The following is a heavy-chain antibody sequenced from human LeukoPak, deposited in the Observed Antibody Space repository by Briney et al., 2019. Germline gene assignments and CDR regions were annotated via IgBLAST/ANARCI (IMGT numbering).Heavy chain of an antibody. CDR1: GFTFSSYA. CDR3: AKAGRDSSSWYGTFDY. Sequence: QPGGSLRLSCAASGFTFSSYAMSWVRQAPGKGLEWVSAISGSGGSTYYADSVKGRFTISRDNSKNTLYLQMNSLRAEDTAVYYCAKAGRDSSSWYGTFDYWGQGTLVTVSS. V-gene: IGHV3-23*01. CDR2: ISGSGGST. J-gene: IGHJ4*02. D-gene: IGHD6-13*01.